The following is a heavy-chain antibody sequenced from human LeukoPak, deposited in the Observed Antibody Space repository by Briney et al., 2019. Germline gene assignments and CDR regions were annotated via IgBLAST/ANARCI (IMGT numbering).Heavy chain of an antibody. CDR1: GYTFTDYY. D-gene: IGHD6-19*01. J-gene: IGHJ6*03. CDR2: MNPNSGNT. V-gene: IGHV1-8*02. Sequence: ASVKVSCKASGYTFTDYYMHWVRQAPGQGLEWMGWMNPNSGNTGYAQKFQGRVTMTRNTSISTAYMELSSLRSEDTAVYYCARGNTRRRYSSGWYYYYYMDVWGKGTTVTISS. CDR3: ARGNTRRRYSSGWYYYYYMDV.